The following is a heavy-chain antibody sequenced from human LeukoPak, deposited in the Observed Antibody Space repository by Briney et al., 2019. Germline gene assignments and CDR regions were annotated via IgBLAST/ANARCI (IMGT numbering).Heavy chain of an antibody. J-gene: IGHJ5*02. D-gene: IGHD3-10*01. V-gene: IGHV4-34*01. CDR1: GGSFSGYY. Sequence: SETLSLTCAVYGGSFSGYYWSWIRQPPGKGLEWIGEINHSGSTNYNPFLKSRVTISVDTSKNQFSLKLSSVTAADTAVYYCARFPYGSGSPWGQGTLVTVSS. CDR2: INHSGST. CDR3: ARFPYGSGSP.